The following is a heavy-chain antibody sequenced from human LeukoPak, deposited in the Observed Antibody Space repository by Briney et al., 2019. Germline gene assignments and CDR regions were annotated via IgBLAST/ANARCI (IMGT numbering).Heavy chain of an antibody. V-gene: IGHV3-30*02. Sequence: GGSLRLSCAASGFTFSSYGMHWVRQAPGKGLEWVAFIRYDGSNKYYADSVKGRFTISRDNSKNTLYLQMNSLRAEDTAVYYCAKGPPYSSGWYVDYWGQGTLVTVSS. CDR1: GFTFSSYG. CDR3: AKGPPYSSGWYVDY. CDR2: IRYDGSNK. J-gene: IGHJ4*02. D-gene: IGHD6-19*01.